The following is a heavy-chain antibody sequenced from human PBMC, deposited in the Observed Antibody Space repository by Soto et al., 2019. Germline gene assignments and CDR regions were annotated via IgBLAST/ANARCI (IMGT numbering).Heavy chain of an antibody. D-gene: IGHD1-1*01. CDR1: GFTFGDYA. CDR2: IRSKAYGGTT. Sequence: GGSLRLSCTASGFTFGDYAMSWVRQAPGKGLEWVGFIRSKAYGGTTEYAASVKGRFTISRDDSKSIAYLQMNSLKTEDTAVYYCTRDKDWNDEPLDYWGQGTLVTVSS. CDR3: TRDKDWNDEPLDY. J-gene: IGHJ4*02. V-gene: IGHV3-49*04.